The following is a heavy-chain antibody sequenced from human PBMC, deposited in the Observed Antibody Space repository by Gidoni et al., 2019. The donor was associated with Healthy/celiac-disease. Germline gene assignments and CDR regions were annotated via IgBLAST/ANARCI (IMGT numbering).Heavy chain of an antibody. V-gene: IGHV5-51*01. Sequence: VRQMPGKGLEWMGIIYPGDSDTRYSPSFQGQVTISADKSISTAYLQWSSLKASDTAMYYCARRGGRYSSGWDNWFDPWGQGTLVTVSS. CDR3: ARRGGRYSSGWDNWFDP. J-gene: IGHJ5*02. CDR2: IYPGDSDT. D-gene: IGHD6-19*01.